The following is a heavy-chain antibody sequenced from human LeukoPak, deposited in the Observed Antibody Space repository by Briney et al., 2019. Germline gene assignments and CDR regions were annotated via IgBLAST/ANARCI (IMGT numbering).Heavy chain of an antibody. D-gene: IGHD4/OR15-4a*01. CDR3: ATETLTSSFDY. J-gene: IGHJ4*02. V-gene: IGHV1-2*02. CDR1: EYTFTGYY. CDR2: INPNSGGT. Sequence: ASVKVSCKASEYTFTGYYMHWVRQAPGQGLEWMGWINPNSGGTNYAQKFQGRVTMTRDTSISTAYMELSRLKSDDTAVYYCATETLTSSFDYWGQGTLVTVSS.